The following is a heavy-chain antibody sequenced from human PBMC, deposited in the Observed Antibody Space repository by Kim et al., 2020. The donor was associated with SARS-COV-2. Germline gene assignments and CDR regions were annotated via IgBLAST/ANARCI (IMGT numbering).Heavy chain of an antibody. CDR1: GFIFSDSG. CDR3: AKRNYMDV. J-gene: IGHJ6*03. CDR2: IGGRGVIT. V-gene: IGHV3-23*01. Sequence: GSLRLSCVTSGFIFSDSGMNWVRQAPGKGLERVAVIGGRGVITYYADSVKGRFTVSRDNSKNTVYLQMNSLRAEDTAVYYCAKRNYMDVWGKGTTVTVSS.